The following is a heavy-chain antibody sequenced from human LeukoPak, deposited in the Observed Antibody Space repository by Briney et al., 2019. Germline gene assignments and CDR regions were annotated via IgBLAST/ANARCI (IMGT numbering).Heavy chain of an antibody. CDR1: GFTFSRYD. D-gene: IGHD6-19*01. V-gene: IGHV3-30*04. Sequence: GGPLRLSCAAWGFTFSRYDMHWVRQAPGKGLEWVEDKSYDGSNKYYADSVKGRLTLSRDNSKNTLYLQKNSLRPEDTAVYYCARDRDSSGWFDYWGQGTLVTVSS. J-gene: IGHJ4*02. CDR2: KSYDGSNK. CDR3: ARDRDSSGWFDY.